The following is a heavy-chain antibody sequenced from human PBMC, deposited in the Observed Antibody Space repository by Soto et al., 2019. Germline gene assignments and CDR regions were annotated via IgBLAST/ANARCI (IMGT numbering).Heavy chain of an antibody. CDR2: IWYDGSNK. D-gene: IGHD6-6*01. J-gene: IGHJ6*02. CDR3: ASDKEYSXSLLPREKVGYYYGMDV. Sequence: PGGSLRLSCAASGFTFSSYGMHWVRQAPGKGLEWVAVIWYDGSNKYYADSVKGRFTISRDNSKNTLYLQMNSLRAEDTAVYCCASDKEYSXSLLPREKVGYYYGMDVWGQGTTVTVSS. V-gene: IGHV3-33*01. CDR1: GFTFSSYG.